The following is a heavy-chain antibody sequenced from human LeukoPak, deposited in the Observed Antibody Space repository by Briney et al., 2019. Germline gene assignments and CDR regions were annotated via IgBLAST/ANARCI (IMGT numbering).Heavy chain of an antibody. V-gene: IGHV1-69*10. CDR2: IIPILGTA. D-gene: IGHD5-18*01. CDR1: GGTFSSYA. CDR3: ARDLRGYSYGPWGY. J-gene: IGHJ4*02. Sequence: SVKVSCKASGGTFSSYANSWVRQAPGQGLEWMGGIIPILGTANYAQKFQGRITITADKSTSTAYMELSSLRSEDTAVYYCARDLRGYSYGPWGYWGQGTLVTVSS.